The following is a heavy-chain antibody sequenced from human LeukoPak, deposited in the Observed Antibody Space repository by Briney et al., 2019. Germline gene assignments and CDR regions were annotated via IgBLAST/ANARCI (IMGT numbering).Heavy chain of an antibody. J-gene: IGHJ4*02. CDR2: ISSSSSYI. D-gene: IGHD3-22*01. CDR1: GFTFSSYS. CDR3: ARSPYHYDSSGSYDY. V-gene: IGHV3-21*01. Sequence: GGSLRLSCAASGFTFSSYSMNWVRQAPGKGLKWVSSISSSSSYIYYADSVKGRFTISRDNAKNSLYLQMNSLRAEDTAVYYCARSPYHYDSSGSYDYWGQGTLVTVSS.